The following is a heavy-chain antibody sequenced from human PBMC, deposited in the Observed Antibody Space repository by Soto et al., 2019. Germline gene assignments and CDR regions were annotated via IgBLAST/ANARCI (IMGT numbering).Heavy chain of an antibody. CDR3: ARVSGKAMVRVRAYGMDV. CDR1: GYTFTSYG. D-gene: IGHD3-10*01. V-gene: IGHV1-18*01. Sequence: ASVKVSCKASGYTFTSYGISWVRQAPGQGLERMGWISAYNGNTNYAQKLQGRVTMTTDTSTSTAYMELRSLRSDDTAVYYCARVSGKAMVRVRAYGMDVWGQGTTVTVSS. CDR2: ISAYNGNT. J-gene: IGHJ6*02.